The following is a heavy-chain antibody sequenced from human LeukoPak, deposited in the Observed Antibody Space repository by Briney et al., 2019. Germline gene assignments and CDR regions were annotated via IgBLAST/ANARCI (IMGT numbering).Heavy chain of an antibody. CDR2: IYYSGST. J-gene: IGHJ3*02. D-gene: IGHD6-13*01. V-gene: IGHV4-30-4*01. CDR1: GGSISSGDYY. CDR3: ARHSQLYSSKAFDI. Sequence: SQTLSLTCTVSGGSISSGDYYWSWIRQPPGKGLEWIGYIYYSGSTNYNPSLKSRVTISVDTSKNQFSLKLSSVTAADTAVYYCARHSQLYSSKAFDIWGQGTMVTVSS.